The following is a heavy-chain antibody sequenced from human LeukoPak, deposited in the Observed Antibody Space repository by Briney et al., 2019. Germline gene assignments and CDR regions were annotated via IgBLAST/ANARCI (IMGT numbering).Heavy chain of an antibody. CDR1: GFTVSSNY. J-gene: IGHJ3*02. Sequence: GGSLRLSCAAPGFTVSSNYMSWVRQAPGKGLEWVSVIYSGGSTYYADSVKGRFTISRDNSKNTLCLQMNSLRAEDTAVYYCARDFYSSGWYDAFDIWGQGTMVTVSS. D-gene: IGHD6-19*01. CDR2: IYSGGST. V-gene: IGHV3-66*01. CDR3: ARDFYSSGWYDAFDI.